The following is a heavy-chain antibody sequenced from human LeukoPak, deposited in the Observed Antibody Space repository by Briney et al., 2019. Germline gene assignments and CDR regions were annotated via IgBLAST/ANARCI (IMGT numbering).Heavy chain of an antibody. CDR3: ARVGGGRCSSTSCYLAKYYFDY. CDR2: ISGSGGST. Sequence: GGSLRLSCAASGFTFSDYYMSWIRQAPGKGLEWVSAISGSGGSTYYADSVKGRFTISRDNSKNTLYLQMNSLRAEDTAVYYCARVGGGRCSSTSCYLAKYYFDYWGQGTLVTVSS. V-gene: IGHV3-23*01. CDR1: GFTFSDYY. J-gene: IGHJ4*02. D-gene: IGHD2-2*01.